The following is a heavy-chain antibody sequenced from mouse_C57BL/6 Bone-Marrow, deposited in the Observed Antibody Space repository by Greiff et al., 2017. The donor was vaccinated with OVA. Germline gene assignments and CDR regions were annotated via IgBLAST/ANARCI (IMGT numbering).Heavy chain of an antibody. J-gene: IGHJ2*02. D-gene: IGHD1-1*01. Sequence: QVQLQQPGAELVRPGTSVKLSCKASGYTFTNYWMHWVKQRPGQGLEWIGVIAPSDSYINYNQKFKGRATLTVDTSSSTAYMPLSSLTSEDSAVYYSAHYGSRLYLHYWGQGTSLTVSS. CDR1: GYTFTNYW. CDR3: AHYGSRLYLHY. CDR2: IAPSDSYI. V-gene: IGHV1-59*01.